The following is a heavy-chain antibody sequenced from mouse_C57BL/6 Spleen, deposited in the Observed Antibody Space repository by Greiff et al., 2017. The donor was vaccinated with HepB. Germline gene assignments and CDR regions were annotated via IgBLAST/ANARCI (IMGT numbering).Heavy chain of an antibody. CDR1: GYAFSSSW. CDR3: ARGGYYSSYEFGFDY. V-gene: IGHV1-82*01. CDR2: IYPGDGDT. Sequence: QVQLQQSGPELVKPGASVKISCKASGYAFSSSWMNWVKQRPGKGLEWIGRIYPGDGDTNYNGKFKGKATLTADKSSSTAYMQLSSLTSEDSAVYFGARGGYYSSYEFGFDYWGQGTTLTVSS. J-gene: IGHJ2*01. D-gene: IGHD2-5*01.